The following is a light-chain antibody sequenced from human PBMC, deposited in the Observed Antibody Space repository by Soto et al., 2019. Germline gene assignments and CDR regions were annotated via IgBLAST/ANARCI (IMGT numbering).Light chain of an antibody. CDR2: AAS. J-gene: IGKJ2*01. V-gene: IGKV3-20*01. Sequence: EILLTQSPGTLSLSPGERATLSCRASQSVRSNLGWYQQKPGQAPRVLIYAASNRATGIPDRFSGSGSGTDYSLTISRLEPEDFEVYYCHQYDNKPQTFGQGTKVDIK. CDR1: QSVRSN. CDR3: HQYDNKPQT.